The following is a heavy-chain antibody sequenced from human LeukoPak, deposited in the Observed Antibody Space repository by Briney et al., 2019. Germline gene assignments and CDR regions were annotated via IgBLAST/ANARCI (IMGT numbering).Heavy chain of an antibody. J-gene: IGHJ3*02. CDR2: GDYSGGT. V-gene: IGHV4-39*07. Sequence: PSETLSLTCTVSGDSFTSVTDYWAWIRQPPGKGLEWIASGDYSGGTYYNPSLESRVAISADMSKNQFSLKLSSVTAADTAVYYCAREGHSSSWSDAFDIWGQGTMVTVSS. CDR3: AREGHSSSWSDAFDI. D-gene: IGHD6-13*01. CDR1: GDSFTSVTDY.